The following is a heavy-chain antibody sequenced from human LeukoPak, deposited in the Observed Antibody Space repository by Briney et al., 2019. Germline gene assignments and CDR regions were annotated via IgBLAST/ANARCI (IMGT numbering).Heavy chain of an antibody. V-gene: IGHV4-39*07. CDR2: IYYSGST. D-gene: IGHD2-2*01. J-gene: IGHJ6*03. CDR1: GGSISSSSYY. CDR3: ASGVPAAGGGYYYYYMDV. Sequence: PSETLSLTCTVSGGSISSSSYYWGWIRQPPGKGLEWIGSIYYSGSTYYNPSLKSRVTISVDTSKNQFSLKLSSVTAADTAVYYCASGVPAAGGGYYYYYMDVWGKGTTVTVSS.